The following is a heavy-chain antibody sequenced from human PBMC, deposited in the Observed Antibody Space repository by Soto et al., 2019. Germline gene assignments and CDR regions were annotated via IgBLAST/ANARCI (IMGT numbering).Heavy chain of an antibody. CDR3: VRDRYSSSGWFDP. D-gene: IGHD3-10*01. CDR1: GDSVSSYSAA. CDR2: TYYRSRFFS. V-gene: IGHV6-1*01. J-gene: IGHJ5*02. Sequence: SQTLSLTCVISGDSVSSYSAAWNWIRQSPSGGLEWLGRTYYRSRFFSDYAESVKSRIIINPDTSKNQFSLQLKSVTPEDTAVYYCVRDRYSSSGWFDPWGQGTQGTVSS.